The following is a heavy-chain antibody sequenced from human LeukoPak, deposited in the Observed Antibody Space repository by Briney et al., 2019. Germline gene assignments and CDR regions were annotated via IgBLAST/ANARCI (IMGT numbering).Heavy chain of an antibody. D-gene: IGHD2-2*01. Sequence: ASVKVSCKASGGTFNSYAISWVRRAPGQGLEWMGGIIPIFGTANYAQKFQGRVTITADESTSTAYMELSSLRSEDTAVYYCARVIQLPNEYFQHWGQGTLVTVSS. CDR2: IIPIFGTA. V-gene: IGHV1-69*13. CDR1: GGTFNSYA. J-gene: IGHJ1*01. CDR3: ARVIQLPNEYFQH.